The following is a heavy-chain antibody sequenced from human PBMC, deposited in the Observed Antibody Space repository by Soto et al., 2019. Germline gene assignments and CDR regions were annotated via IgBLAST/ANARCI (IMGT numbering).Heavy chain of an antibody. CDR1: GYAFTSNY. CDR3: ARDSSGSDY. V-gene: IGHV1-46*01. CDR2: INPGGGST. J-gene: IGHJ4*02. Sequence: QVQLVQSGAEVKKPGASVTVSCKASGYAFTSNYLHWVRQAPGQGLQWVGMINPGGGSTSYAQKFQGRVTLTRDTSTSTVYMELGSLRSDDTAVYYCARDSSGSDYWGQGTLVTVSS. D-gene: IGHD3-22*01.